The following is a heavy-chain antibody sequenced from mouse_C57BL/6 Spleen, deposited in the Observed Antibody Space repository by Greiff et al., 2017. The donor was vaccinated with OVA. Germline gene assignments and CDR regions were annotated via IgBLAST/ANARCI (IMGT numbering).Heavy chain of an antibody. CDR3: ARDRDGMIYFDY. Sequence: EVKVVESGGGLVKPGGSLKLSCAASGFTFSSYAMSWVRQTPEKRLEWVATISDGGSYTYYPDNVKGRFTISRDNAKNNLYLQMSHLKSEDTAMYYCARDRDGMIYFDYWGQGTTLTVSS. CDR2: ISDGGSYT. J-gene: IGHJ2*01. D-gene: IGHD2-4*01. CDR1: GFTFSSYA. V-gene: IGHV5-4*01.